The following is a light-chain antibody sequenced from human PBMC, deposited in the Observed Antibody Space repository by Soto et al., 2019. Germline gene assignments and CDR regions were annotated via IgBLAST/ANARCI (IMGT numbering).Light chain of an antibody. J-gene: IGLJ2*01. CDR2: EVT. Sequence: QSALTQPPSASGSPGQSVTISCTGTSSDVGGYNYVTWYQQHPGKAPKLMIYEVTKRPSGVPDRFSGSKSGNTASLTVSGLQADDEADYYCSSYAHCNNVVFGGGTKPTVL. CDR3: SSYAHCNNVV. V-gene: IGLV2-8*01. CDR1: SSDVGGYNY.